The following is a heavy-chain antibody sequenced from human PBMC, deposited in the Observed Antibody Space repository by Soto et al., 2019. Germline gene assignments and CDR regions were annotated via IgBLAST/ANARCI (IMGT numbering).Heavy chain of an antibody. D-gene: IGHD6-6*01. CDR3: VRLVSQDVDP. CDR2: IDPSDSRT. V-gene: IGHV5-10-1*01. J-gene: IGHJ5*02. CDR1: GYSFPHYW. Sequence: AGESLKISSKGSGYSFPHYWISWVRQMPGKGLEWMGRIDPSDSRTNYSPSFQGHVTMSVDKSINTAYLQWSSLKASDTAMYYCVRLVSQDVDPWGQGTLVTVSS.